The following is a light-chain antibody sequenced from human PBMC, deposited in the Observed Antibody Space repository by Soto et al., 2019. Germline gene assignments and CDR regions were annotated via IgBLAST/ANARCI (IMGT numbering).Light chain of an antibody. CDR2: KAS. J-gene: IGKJ2*01. CDR1: QSISSW. Sequence: DIQMTQSPSTLSASVGDRVTITCRASQSISSWLARYQQKPGKALKLLIYKASNLESGVPSRFSGSGSGTDFSLTIGSLQPDEFATYYCQQYTSYSHTFGQGTKLESK. CDR3: QQYTSYSHT. V-gene: IGKV1-5*03.